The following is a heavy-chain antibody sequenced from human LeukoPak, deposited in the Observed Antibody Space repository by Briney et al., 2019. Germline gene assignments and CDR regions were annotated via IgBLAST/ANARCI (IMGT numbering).Heavy chain of an antibody. CDR2: IRSKAYGGTT. D-gene: IGHD6-13*01. J-gene: IGHJ4*02. CDR3: TRDRRSSSSWPYYFDY. CDR1: GFTFGDYA. V-gene: IGHV3-49*03. Sequence: GGSLRLSCTASGFTFGDYAMSWFRQAPGKGLEWVGFIRSKAYGGTTEYAASVKGRFTISRDDSKSIAYLQMNSLKTEDTAVYYCTRDRRSSSSWPYYFDYWGQGTLVTVSS.